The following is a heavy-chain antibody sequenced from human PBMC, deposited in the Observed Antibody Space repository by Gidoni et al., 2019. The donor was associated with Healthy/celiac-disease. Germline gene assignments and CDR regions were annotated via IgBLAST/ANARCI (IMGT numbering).Heavy chain of an antibody. Sequence: QVQLVESGGGVVQPGRSLRLSCAASGFAFSSYGMHWVRQAPGKGLEWVAVIWYDGSNKYYADSVKGRFTISRDNSKNTLYLQMNSLRAEDTAVYYCARAAAGPYYYYYYGMDVWGQGTTVTVSS. V-gene: IGHV3-33*01. J-gene: IGHJ6*02. CDR2: IWYDGSNK. CDR3: ARAAAGPYYYYYYGMDV. CDR1: GFAFSSYG. D-gene: IGHD6-13*01.